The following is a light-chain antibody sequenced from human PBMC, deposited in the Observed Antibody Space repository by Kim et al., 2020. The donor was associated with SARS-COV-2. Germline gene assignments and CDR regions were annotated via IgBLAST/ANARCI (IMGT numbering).Light chain of an antibody. CDR1: NIRTRS. J-gene: IGLJ3*02. CDR3: QVWDSRSETQV. CDR2: YDS. V-gene: IGLV3-21*01. Sequence: SYELTQPPSMSVAPGKTATITCEGDNIRTRSVHWYQHQPGQAPVVVIYYDSDRPSGIPARFSASNSGNTATLTISRVEAGDEADYYCQVWDSRSETQVFGGGTQLTVL.